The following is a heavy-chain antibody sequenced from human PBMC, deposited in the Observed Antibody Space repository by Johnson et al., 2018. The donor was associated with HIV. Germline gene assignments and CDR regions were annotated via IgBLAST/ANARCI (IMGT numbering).Heavy chain of an antibody. CDR3: ARDVSYRYDGDGWGRDAFDI. CDR2: IKYDGGRI. Sequence: MLLVESGGGLVQPGGSLRLYCAASGFTFDTSWMNWVRQAPGRGLEWVANIKYDGGRIQYVDSVKGRFTISRDNARNLLFLQMNTLRAEDTAVYYCARDVSYRYDGDGWGRDAFDIWGQGTMVTVSS. J-gene: IGHJ3*02. D-gene: IGHD2-21*01. CDR1: GFTFDTSW. V-gene: IGHV3-7*01.